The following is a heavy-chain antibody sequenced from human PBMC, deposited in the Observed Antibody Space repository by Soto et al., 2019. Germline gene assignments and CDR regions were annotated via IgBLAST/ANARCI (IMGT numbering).Heavy chain of an antibody. CDR2: ISYDGSNK. J-gene: IGHJ4*02. Sequence: PGGSLRLSCAASGFTFSSYAMHWVRQAPGKGLEWVAVISYDGSNKYYADSVKGRFTISRDNSKNTLYLQMYSLRAEDTAVYYCARDLLPYCSGGSCYNAPLGYWGQGTLVTVSS. CDR3: ARDLLPYCSGGSCYNAPLGY. CDR1: GFTFSSYA. V-gene: IGHV3-30-3*01. D-gene: IGHD2-15*01.